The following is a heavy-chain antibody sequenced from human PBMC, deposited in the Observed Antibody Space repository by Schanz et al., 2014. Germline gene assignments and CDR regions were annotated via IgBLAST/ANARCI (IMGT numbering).Heavy chain of an antibody. Sequence: QVQLVQSGDEVKKPGASVKVSCKASGGTFSSYSISWVRQAPGQGLEWMGRIIPILAIADYAQKFQGRVTITADKSTSTASMELSSLRSEDTAVYYCARGPSQGYSYGHNIGAYYYGMDVWGQGTTVTVSS. J-gene: IGHJ6*02. CDR1: GGTFSSYS. CDR3: ARGPSQGYSYGHNIGAYYYGMDV. CDR2: IIPILAIA. V-gene: IGHV1-69*04. D-gene: IGHD5-18*01.